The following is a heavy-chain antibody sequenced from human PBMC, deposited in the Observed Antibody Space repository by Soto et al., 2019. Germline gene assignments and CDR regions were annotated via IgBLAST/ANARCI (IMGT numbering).Heavy chain of an antibody. D-gene: IGHD2-2*01. CDR2: ISAYNGHT. CDR1: GYTFTSYG. Sequence: QVQLVQSGAEVKKPGASVKVSCKASGYTFTSYGISWVRQAPGQGLEWMGWISAYNGHTNYSQNFQGRVIMTTDTSTSAAYMELRSLRSDVTAVFYCARVVPASFFDYWGQGTLVTVSS. J-gene: IGHJ4*02. CDR3: ARVVPASFFDY. V-gene: IGHV1-18*01.